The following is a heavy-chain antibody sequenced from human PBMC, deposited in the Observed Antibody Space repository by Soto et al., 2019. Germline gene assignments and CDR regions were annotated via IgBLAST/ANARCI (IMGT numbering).Heavy chain of an antibody. CDR2: IIPLFGTA. CDR3: ATELGENPASPFDA. J-gene: IGHJ4*02. Sequence: QVQLVQSGADVKKPGSSVKVSCQASGVTFSSETLGWVRQAPGQGLGWLGGIIPLFGTATYAQQFQGRVTMSADESTSTVYMELSRLISADTAVYFCATELGENPASPFDALGPGTLVTVS. V-gene: IGHV1-69*01. D-gene: IGHD3-10*01. CDR1: GVTFSSET.